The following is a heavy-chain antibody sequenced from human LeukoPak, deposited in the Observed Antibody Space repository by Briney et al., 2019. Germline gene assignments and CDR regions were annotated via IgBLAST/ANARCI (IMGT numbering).Heavy chain of an antibody. CDR2: IYWNDDK. J-gene: IGHJ4*02. V-gene: IGHV2-5*01. Sequence: TLSLTCGVSGGSITSTNWWSWVRQPPGQALEWLALIYWNDDKRNSPSLKSRFTITKDTSKNQVVLTMTNVDPVDTATYYCARTLEEQWLVAFDYWGQGTLVTVSS. D-gene: IGHD6-19*01. CDR3: ARTLEEQWLVAFDY. CDR1: GGSITSTNW.